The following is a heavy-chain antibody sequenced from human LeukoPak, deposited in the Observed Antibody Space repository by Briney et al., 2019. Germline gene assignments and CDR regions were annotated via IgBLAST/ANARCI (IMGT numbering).Heavy chain of an antibody. V-gene: IGHV1-46*01. CDR2: SNPSGGST. J-gene: IGHJ5*02. D-gene: IGHD3-10*01. CDR3: ARESLRRVRGVTNWFDP. Sequence: ASVKVSCKASGYAFTFYYMHWVRHPPGQGLEWMGISNPSGGSTSYAQKFQGRVTMTRDTSTSTVYMELSSLRSEDTAVYYCARESLRRVRGVTNWFDPWGQGTLVTVSS. CDR1: GYAFTFYY.